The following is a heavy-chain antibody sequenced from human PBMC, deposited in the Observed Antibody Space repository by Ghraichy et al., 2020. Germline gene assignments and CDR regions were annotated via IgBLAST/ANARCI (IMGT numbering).Heavy chain of an antibody. CDR1: GFTFSSYA. V-gene: IGHV3-23*01. Sequence: GSLRLSCAASGFTFSSYAMSWVRQAPGKGLEWVSAISGSGGSTYYADSVKGRFTISRDNSKNTLYLQMNSLRAEDTAVYYCAKHPAYQLLHPGYYGMDVWGQGTTVTVSS. CDR2: ISGSGGST. CDR3: AKHPAYQLLHPGYYGMDV. D-gene: IGHD2-2*01. J-gene: IGHJ6*02.